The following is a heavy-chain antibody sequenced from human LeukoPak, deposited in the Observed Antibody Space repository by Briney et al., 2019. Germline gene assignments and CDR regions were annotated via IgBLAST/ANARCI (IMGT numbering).Heavy chain of an antibody. D-gene: IGHD3-10*01. Sequence: GGSRRLSCAASGFTFSSYWMHWVRQAPGKGLVWVSRINSDGSSTSYANSVKGRFTISRDNAKNTLYLQMYSLRAEDTAVYYCARDPKFTMVRGAHPFNWFDPWGQGTLVTVSS. CDR1: GFTFSSYW. CDR3: ARDPKFTMVRGAHPFNWFDP. CDR2: INSDGSST. V-gene: IGHV3-74*01. J-gene: IGHJ5*02.